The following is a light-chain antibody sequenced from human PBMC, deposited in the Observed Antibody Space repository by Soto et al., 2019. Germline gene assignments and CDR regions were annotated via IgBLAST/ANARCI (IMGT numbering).Light chain of an antibody. CDR1: SGSIASNY. Sequence: NFMLTQPHSVSESPGKTVTISCTGSSGSIASNYVQWYQQRPGSAPINVIFEDNDRPSGVPDRFSGSIDSSSNSASLTISGLKTEDEADYYCQSYDSSTHVIFGGGTKLTVL. CDR3: QSYDSSTHVI. CDR2: EDN. V-gene: IGLV6-57*02. J-gene: IGLJ2*01.